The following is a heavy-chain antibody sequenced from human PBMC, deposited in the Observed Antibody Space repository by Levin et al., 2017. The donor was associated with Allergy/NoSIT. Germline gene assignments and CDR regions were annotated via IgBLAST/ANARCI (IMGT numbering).Heavy chain of an antibody. D-gene: IGHD2-2*01. V-gene: IGHV3-9*01. J-gene: IGHJ6*02. CDR2: ISWNSVSI. CDR1: GFTFDDFA. CDR3: VKSTRYCSSASCYDSFSFRYGMDV. Sequence: GGSLRLSCAASGFTFDDFAMHWVRQVPGQGLEWVSGISWNSVSIGYVDSVKGRFTISRDNAKNSLYLQINSARSEDTALYYCVKSTRYCSSASCYDSFSFRYGMDVWGQGTAVIVS.